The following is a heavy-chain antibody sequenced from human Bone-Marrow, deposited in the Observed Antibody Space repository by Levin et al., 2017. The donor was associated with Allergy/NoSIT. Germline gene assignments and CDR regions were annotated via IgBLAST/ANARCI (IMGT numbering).Heavy chain of an antibody. CDR2: INPNSGGT. J-gene: IGHJ6*02. CDR1: GYTFSDYY. CDR3: ARSYYYDTNYYSYGMDV. Sequence: GGSLRLSCKASGYTFSDYYINWVRQAPGQGLEWMGWINPNSGGTTFAQKFQGRVTLTRDTSSTTANMELSRLRSDDTAVYYCARSYYYDTNYYSYGMDVWGQGTTVTVSS. D-gene: IGHD3-22*01. V-gene: IGHV1-2*02.